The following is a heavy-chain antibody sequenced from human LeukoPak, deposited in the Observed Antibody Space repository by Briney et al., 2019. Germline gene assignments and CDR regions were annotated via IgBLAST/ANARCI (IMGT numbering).Heavy chain of an antibody. D-gene: IGHD3-10*01. CDR1: GFTFGDYA. V-gene: IGHV3-49*04. Sequence: GGSLRRSCTASGFTFGDYAMSWVRQAPGKGLEGVGFIRSKAYGGTTEYAASVKGRYTISRDDSKSIAYLQMNSLKTEDTAVYYCTRAMVRGVIINWGQGTLVTVSS. CDR3: TRAMVRGVIIN. CDR2: IRSKAYGGTT. J-gene: IGHJ4*02.